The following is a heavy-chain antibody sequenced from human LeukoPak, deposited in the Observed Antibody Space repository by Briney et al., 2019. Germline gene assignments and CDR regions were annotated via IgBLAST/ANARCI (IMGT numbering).Heavy chain of an antibody. Sequence: GGSLRLSCAASGFTFSDYYMSWIRQAPGKGLEWVSYISSSGSTIYYADSVKGRFTISRDNAKNSLYLQMNSLRAEDTAVYYCARNGIYQLHWVWFDPWGQGTLVTVSS. J-gene: IGHJ5*02. CDR2: ISSSGSTI. CDR1: GFTFSDYY. D-gene: IGHD2-2*01. CDR3: ARNGIYQLHWVWFDP. V-gene: IGHV3-11*04.